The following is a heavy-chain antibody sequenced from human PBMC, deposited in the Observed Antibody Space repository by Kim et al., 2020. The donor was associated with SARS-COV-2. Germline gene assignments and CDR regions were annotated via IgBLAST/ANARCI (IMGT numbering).Heavy chain of an antibody. V-gene: IGHV3-21*01. Sequence: GGSLRLSCAASGFTFSSYSMNWVRQAPGKGLEWVSSISSSSSYIYYADSVKGRFTISRDNAKNSLYLQMNSLRAEDTAVYYCARAKKAIGYCSSTSCSIPRGEKGYYGMEVWGQGTTVTVSS. CDR2: ISSSSSYI. CDR3: ARAKKAIGYCSSTSCSIPRGEKGYYGMEV. CDR1: GFTFSSYS. J-gene: IGHJ6*02. D-gene: IGHD2-2*01.